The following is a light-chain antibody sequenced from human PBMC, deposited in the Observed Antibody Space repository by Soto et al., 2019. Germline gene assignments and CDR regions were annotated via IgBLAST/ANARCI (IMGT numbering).Light chain of an antibody. J-gene: IGKJ4*01. V-gene: IGKV2-28*01. CDR3: MQGLTTPLT. CDR1: RSVLSTNGYNY. CDR2: LAS. Sequence: DIVMTQSPLSLPVTPVESASIYCRPSRSVLSTNGYNYLNWYVQRPGQSPQLLIYLASNRASGVPVRVSGSGSGTDFTLKISIVEAEDVGVYYCMQGLTTPLTFGGATKVEIK.